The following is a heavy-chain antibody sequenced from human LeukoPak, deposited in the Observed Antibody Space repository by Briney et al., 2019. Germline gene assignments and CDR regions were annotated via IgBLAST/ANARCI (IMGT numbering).Heavy chain of an antibody. D-gene: IGHD3-10*01. CDR3: ARVEEKAYYYSLGSYSFDY. J-gene: IGHJ4*02. V-gene: IGHV3-23*01. CDR2: VAYSGGTT. CDR1: GFTFSRYT. Sequence: PGGSLRLSCAASGFTFSRYTMSWVREAPGKGLEWVSAVAYSGGTTYYADSVKGRFTISRDNSKNTVYLQMNSLRAEDTAVYYCARVEEKAYYYSLGSYSFDYWGQGTLVTVSS.